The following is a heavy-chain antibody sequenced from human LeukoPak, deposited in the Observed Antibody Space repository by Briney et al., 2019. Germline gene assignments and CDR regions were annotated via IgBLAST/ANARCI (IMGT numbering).Heavy chain of an antibody. J-gene: IGHJ5*02. D-gene: IGHD6-13*01. V-gene: IGHV3-20*04. Sequence: GGSLRLSCAASGFTFDDYAMTWVRQAPGRGLEWVSRINWNGGSTTYADSVKGRFTISRDNANNSLYLQMNSLRAEDTALYYCATDLYAGTVNWFDPRGQGTLVTVSS. CDR3: ATDLYAGTVNWFDP. CDR2: INWNGGST. CDR1: GFTFDDYA.